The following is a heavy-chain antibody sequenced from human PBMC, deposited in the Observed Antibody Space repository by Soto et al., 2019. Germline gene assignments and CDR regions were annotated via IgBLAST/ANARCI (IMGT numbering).Heavy chain of an antibody. V-gene: IGHV4-34*01. CDR2: INDSGDI. CDR1: GGSFSGYQ. Sequence: QVQLQQWGAGLLKPSETLSLTCAVYGGSFSGYQWSWIRQTPGKGLEWIGGINDSGDINYNPSLKSRVTILVDSAKKQISLRLSSVTAAAPAVYYCARGLILWFGELSRRGGYYYYMDVWGKGTTVIVSS. D-gene: IGHD3-10*01. J-gene: IGHJ6*03. CDR3: ARGLILWFGELSRRGGYYYYMDV.